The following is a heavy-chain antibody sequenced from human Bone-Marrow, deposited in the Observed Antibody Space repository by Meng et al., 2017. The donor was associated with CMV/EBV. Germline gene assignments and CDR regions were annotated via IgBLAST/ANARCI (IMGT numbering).Heavy chain of an antibody. CDR3: ARGSVGLGIAARKTHDAFDI. D-gene: IGHD6-6*01. CDR2: ISYDGNNK. CDR1: GFTFSRHA. J-gene: IGHJ3*02. Sequence: LSLTCAASGFTFSRHAIHWVRQAPGKGLEWVAVISYDGNNKYFADSVKGRFTISRDNSKNTLYLQMNSLRADDTAVYYCARGSVGLGIAARKTHDAFDIWGQGTMVTVSS. V-gene: IGHV3-30*04.